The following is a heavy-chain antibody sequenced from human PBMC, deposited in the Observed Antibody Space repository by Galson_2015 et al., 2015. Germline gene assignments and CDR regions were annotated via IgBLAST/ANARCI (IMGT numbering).Heavy chain of an antibody. Sequence: PALVKPTQTLTLTCTFSGFSLSTRGVGVGWIRQPPGKALEWLALIYWDDDKRYSPSLKSRLTITKDTSKNQVVLTMTNMDPVDTATYYCAHRRAGSSGPYFDYWGQGTLVTVSS. CDR3: AHRRAGSSGPYFDY. CDR1: GFSLSTRGVG. J-gene: IGHJ4*02. CDR2: IYWDDDK. V-gene: IGHV2-5*02.